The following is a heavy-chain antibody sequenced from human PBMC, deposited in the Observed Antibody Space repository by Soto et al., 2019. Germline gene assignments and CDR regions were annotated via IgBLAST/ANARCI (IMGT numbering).Heavy chain of an antibody. Sequence: QVQLVQSGAEVKKPGASVKVSCKASGYTFTSYGISWVRQAPGQGLEWMGWISAYNGNTNYAQKLQGRVTMTTDTSTSTADMELRSLRSDDTAVYYCARHMTTVIDARAGSWFDPWGQGTLVTVSS. CDR3: ARHMTTVIDARAGSWFDP. D-gene: IGHD4-17*01. J-gene: IGHJ5*02. CDR1: GYTFTSYG. V-gene: IGHV1-18*01. CDR2: ISAYNGNT.